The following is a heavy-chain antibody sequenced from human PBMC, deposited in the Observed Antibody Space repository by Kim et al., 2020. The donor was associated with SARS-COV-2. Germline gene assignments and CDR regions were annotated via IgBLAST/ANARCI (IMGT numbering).Heavy chain of an antibody. D-gene: IGHD6-19*01. V-gene: IGHV4-34*01. J-gene: IGHJ4*02. Sequence: NPSLKSRVTISVDTSKNQFSLKLSSVTAADTAVYYCARGVAVAGPYYFDYWGQGTLVTVSS. CDR3: ARGVAVAGPYYFDY.